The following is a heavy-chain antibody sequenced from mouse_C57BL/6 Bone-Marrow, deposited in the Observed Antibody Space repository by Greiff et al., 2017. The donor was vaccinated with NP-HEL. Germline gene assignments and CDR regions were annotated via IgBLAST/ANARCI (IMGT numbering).Heavy chain of an antibody. J-gene: IGHJ1*03. CDR2: ISDGGSYT. Sequence: EVQLVESGGGLVKPGGSLKLSCAASGFTFSSYAMSWVRQTPEKRLEWVATISDGGSYTYYPDNVKGRFTISRDNAKNNLYLQMSHLKSEDTAMYYCARDRITTVVDYWYFDVWGTGTTVTVSS. CDR1: GFTFSSYA. V-gene: IGHV5-4*01. D-gene: IGHD1-1*01. CDR3: ARDRITTVVDYWYFDV.